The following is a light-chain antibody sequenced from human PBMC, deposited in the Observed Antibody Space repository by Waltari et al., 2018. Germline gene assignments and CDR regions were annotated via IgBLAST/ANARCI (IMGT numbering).Light chain of an antibody. V-gene: IGLV1-51*01. J-gene: IGLJ3*02. CDR1: SSNIGSNF. Sequence: QSVLTQPPSVSAAPGQKVTISCSGRSSNIGSNFVSSYQQVPGKAPKLLIYEDVKRPSGIPDRFSGSKSGASATLGITGLQTGDEADYYCATWDTSLVFGGGTRLTVL. CDR3: ATWDTSLV. CDR2: EDV.